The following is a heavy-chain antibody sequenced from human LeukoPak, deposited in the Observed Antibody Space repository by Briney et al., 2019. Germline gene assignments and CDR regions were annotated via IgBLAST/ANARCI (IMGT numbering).Heavy chain of an antibody. J-gene: IGHJ4*02. Sequence: AGGSLRLYCAAYGFTGSNNYMSWVRQAPGRGLEWVSSISSSSSHIYYADSVWGRFTISRDDAKNSLYLQMHSLRAEDTAVYYCAKSFYLGSGTYSIPPRDYWGQGALVTVSS. CDR3: AKSFYLGSGTYSIPPRDY. D-gene: IGHD3-10*01. CDR1: GFTGSNNY. V-gene: IGHV3-21*01. CDR2: ISSSSSHI.